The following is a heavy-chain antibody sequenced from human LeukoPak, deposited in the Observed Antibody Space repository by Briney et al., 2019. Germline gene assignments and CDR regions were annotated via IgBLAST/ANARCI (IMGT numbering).Heavy chain of an antibody. CDR1: GFTFSSYA. CDR3: VRGAHYYDSSGYYWRGDY. D-gene: IGHD3-22*01. Sequence: GRSLRLSCAASGFTFSSYAMHWVRQAPGKGLEWVAVISYDGSNKYYADSVKGRFTISRDNSKNTLYLQMNSLRAEDTAVYYCVRGAHYYDSSGYYWRGDYWGQGTLVTVSS. V-gene: IGHV3-30-3*01. CDR2: ISYDGSNK. J-gene: IGHJ4*02.